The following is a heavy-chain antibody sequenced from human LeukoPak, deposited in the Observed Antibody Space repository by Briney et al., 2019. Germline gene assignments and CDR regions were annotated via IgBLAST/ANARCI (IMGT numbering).Heavy chain of an antibody. D-gene: IGHD6-13*01. CDR2: IIPIFGTA. J-gene: IGHJ4*02. CDR1: GGTFSRYA. CDR3: ATPLYSSSWPSFDY. V-gene: IGHV1-69*05. Sequence: SVKVSCKASGGTFSRYAISWVRQAPGQGLEWMGRIIPIFGTANYAQKFQGRVTITTDESTSTAYMELSSLRSEDTAVYYCATPLYSSSWPSFDYWGQGTLVTVSS.